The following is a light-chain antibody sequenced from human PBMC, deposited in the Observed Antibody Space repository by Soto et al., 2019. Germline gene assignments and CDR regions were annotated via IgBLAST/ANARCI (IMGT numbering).Light chain of an antibody. V-gene: IGLV2-14*01. CDR3: TSYSSSNTFYV. Sequence: QSALTQPASVSGSPGQSITISCTGTNSDIGGYYYVSWYQHYPGKAPKLMIYQVTNRPSGVSNRFSGSKSGNTASLTISGLQAEDEADYYCTSYSSSNTFYVFGAGTKVTVL. J-gene: IGLJ1*01. CDR1: NSDIGGYYY. CDR2: QVT.